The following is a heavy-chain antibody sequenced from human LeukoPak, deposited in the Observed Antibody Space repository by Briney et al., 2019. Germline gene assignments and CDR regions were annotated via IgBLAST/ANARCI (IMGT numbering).Heavy chain of an antibody. D-gene: IGHD2-2*02. J-gene: IGHJ5*02. CDR3: AKGSGDDSYYSQSDH. V-gene: IGHV3-23*01. Sequence: PGGSLRLSCAASGFTFSSYAMSWVRQAPGKGLEWVSAISGSGGSTYYADSVKGRFTISRDNSKNTLYLQMNSLRAEDTAVYYCAKGSGDDSYYSQSDHWGQGTLVTVSS. CDR1: GFTFSSYA. CDR2: ISGSGGST.